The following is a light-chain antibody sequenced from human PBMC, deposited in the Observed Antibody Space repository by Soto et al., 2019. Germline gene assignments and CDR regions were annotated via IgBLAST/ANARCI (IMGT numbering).Light chain of an antibody. Sequence: QSALTQPASVSGSPGQSITISCTGTSSDVGGYNYVSWYQQHPGKAPKLMIYDVSSRPSGVSDRVSGSKSGNTASLTISGLQAEDEADYYCSSYTSSSTYVFGPGTKLTVL. CDR2: DVS. J-gene: IGLJ1*01. V-gene: IGLV2-14*01. CDR3: SSYTSSSTYV. CDR1: SSDVGGYNY.